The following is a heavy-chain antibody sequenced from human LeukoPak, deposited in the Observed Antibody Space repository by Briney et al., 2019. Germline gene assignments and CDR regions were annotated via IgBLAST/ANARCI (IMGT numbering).Heavy chain of an antibody. J-gene: IGHJ4*02. CDR3: ARFPFTFGGVPYYFDY. CDR1: GYSFTSYW. Sequence: GESLKISCKGSGYSFTSYWIGWVRQMPGKGLEWMGIIYPGDYDTRYSPSFQGQVTISADKSISTAYLQWSSLKASDTAMYYCARFPFTFGGVPYYFDYWGQGTLVTVSS. CDR2: IYPGDYDT. D-gene: IGHD3-16*01. V-gene: IGHV5-51*01.